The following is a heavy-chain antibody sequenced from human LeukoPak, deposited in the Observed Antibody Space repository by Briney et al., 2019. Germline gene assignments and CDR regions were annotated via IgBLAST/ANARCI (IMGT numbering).Heavy chain of an antibody. J-gene: IGHJ3*02. CDR1: GGSISSYY. V-gene: IGHV4-59*08. D-gene: IGHD3-3*01. Sequence: SETLSVTCTVSGGSISSYYWSWIRQPPGKGLEWIGYIYYSGSTNYNPSLKSRVTISVDTSKNQFSLKLSSVTAADTAVYYCARGSRITIFGVAKGAFDIWGQGTMVTVSS. CDR3: ARGSRITIFGVAKGAFDI. CDR2: IYYSGST.